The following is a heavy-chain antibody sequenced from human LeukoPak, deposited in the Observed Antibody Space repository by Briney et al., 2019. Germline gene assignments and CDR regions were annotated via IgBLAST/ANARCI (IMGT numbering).Heavy chain of an antibody. Sequence: GGSLRLSCAASGVTLSPYGMHWVRRAPGKGLEWVAVISYEGGTQHYADSVKGRFIISRDNPRNTLYLQMNILRAEDTAVYYCAKAYGYCTTTSCSHEEFDYWGQGTLVTVSS. CDR3: AKAYGYCTTTSCSHEEFDY. J-gene: IGHJ4*02. CDR2: ISYEGGTQ. D-gene: IGHD2-2*01. V-gene: IGHV3-30*18. CDR1: GVTLSPYG.